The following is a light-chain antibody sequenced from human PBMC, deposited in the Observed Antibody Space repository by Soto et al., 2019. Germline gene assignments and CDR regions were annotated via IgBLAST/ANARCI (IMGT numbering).Light chain of an antibody. CDR3: SSYTTRSTPV. CDR1: SSDVGGYNY. V-gene: IGLV2-14*01. CDR2: EVS. Sequence: QSALTQPASVSGSPGQSITISCTGTSSDVGGYNYVSWYQQHPGKAPKVMIYEVSNRPSGVSNRFSGSKSGNTASLTISGLQAEDEAEYYCSSYTTRSTPVFGGGTKLTVL. J-gene: IGLJ3*02.